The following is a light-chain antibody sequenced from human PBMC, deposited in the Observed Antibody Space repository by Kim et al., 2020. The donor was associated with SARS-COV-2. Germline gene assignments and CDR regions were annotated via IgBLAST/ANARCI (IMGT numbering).Light chain of an antibody. J-gene: IGKJ2*01. CDR1: QSVSIY. CDR2: GAS. CDR3: QQSHSSPYT. Sequence: DIQMTQSPSSLSASVGDRVTITCRASQSVSIYLNWYHQKPGKAPNLLIYGASTLQSGVPSRFSGSGSGTDFTLTISSLQPEDFGTYYCQQSHSSPYTFGQGTKLEI. V-gene: IGKV1-39*01.